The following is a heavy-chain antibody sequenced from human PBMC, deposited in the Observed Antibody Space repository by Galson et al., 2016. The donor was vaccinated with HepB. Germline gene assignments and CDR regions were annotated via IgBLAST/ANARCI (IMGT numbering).Heavy chain of an antibody. Sequence: SLRLSCAASGFTFSTYWMSWVRQAPGKGLEWVANIKPDGSEKYYVDSVKGRFTISRDTAKSSLYLQMNRLRAEDTAVYYCARRQMYAMSAFDYWGQGTLVTVSS. V-gene: IGHV3-7*01. CDR2: IKPDGSEK. CDR3: ARRQMYAMSAFDY. CDR1: GFTFSTYW. D-gene: IGHD2-8*01. J-gene: IGHJ4*02.